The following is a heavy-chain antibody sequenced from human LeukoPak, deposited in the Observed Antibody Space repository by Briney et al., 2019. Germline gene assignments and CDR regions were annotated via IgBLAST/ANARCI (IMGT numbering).Heavy chain of an antibody. Sequence: GASVKVSCKASGGTFSSYAISWVRQAPGQGLEWMGGFDPEDGETIYAQKFQGRVTITRDTSASTAYMELSSLRSEDTAVYYCARDPYDSSGYLVGFDYWGQGTLVTVSS. CDR2: FDPEDGET. CDR1: GGTFSSYA. J-gene: IGHJ4*02. D-gene: IGHD3-22*01. V-gene: IGHV1-69*10. CDR3: ARDPYDSSGYLVGFDY.